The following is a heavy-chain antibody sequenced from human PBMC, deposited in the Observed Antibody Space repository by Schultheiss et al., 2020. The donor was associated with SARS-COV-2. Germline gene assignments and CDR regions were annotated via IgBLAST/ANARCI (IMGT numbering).Heavy chain of an antibody. CDR2: ISGSGGST. CDR3: AKGIANSGSYYGADY. D-gene: IGHD1-26*01. Sequence: GGSLRLSCAASGFTFYSYAMTWVRQAPGKGLEWVSAISGSGGSTYYADSVKGRFTISRDNSKNTLYLQMNSLRAEDTAIYYCAKGIANSGSYYGADYWGQGTLVTVSS. V-gene: IGHV3-23*01. CDR1: GFTFYSYA. J-gene: IGHJ4*02.